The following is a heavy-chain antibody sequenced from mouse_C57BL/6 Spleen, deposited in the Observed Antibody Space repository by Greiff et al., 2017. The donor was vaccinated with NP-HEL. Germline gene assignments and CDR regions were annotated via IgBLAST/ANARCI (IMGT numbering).Heavy chain of an antibody. CDR2: IYIGTGYT. J-gene: IGHJ2*01. Sequence: VQLQQSGAELVRPGSSVKMSCKTSGYTFTSYGINWVKQRPGQGLEWIGYIYIGTGYTEYNEKFKGKATLTSDTSSSTAYMQLSSLTSEDSAIYFCARPDYDYDERDYFDYWGQGTTLTVSS. CDR3: ARPDYDYDERDYFDY. D-gene: IGHD2-4*01. V-gene: IGHV1-58*01. CDR1: GYTFTSYG.